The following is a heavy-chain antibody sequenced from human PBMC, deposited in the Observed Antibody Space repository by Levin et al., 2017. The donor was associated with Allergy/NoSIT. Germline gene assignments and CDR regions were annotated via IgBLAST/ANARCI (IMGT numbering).Heavy chain of an antibody. CDR3: AREAPGNYDFWSGDLGGMDV. CDR2: IYSGGST. D-gene: IGHD3-3*01. V-gene: IGHV3-53*01. CDR1: GFTVSSNY. J-gene: IGHJ6*02. Sequence: GGSLRLSCAASGFTVSSNYMSWVRQAPGKGLEWVSVIYSGGSTYYADSVKGRFTISRDNSKNTLYLQMNSLRAEDTAVYYCAREAPGNYDFWSGDLGGMDVWGQGTTVTVSS.